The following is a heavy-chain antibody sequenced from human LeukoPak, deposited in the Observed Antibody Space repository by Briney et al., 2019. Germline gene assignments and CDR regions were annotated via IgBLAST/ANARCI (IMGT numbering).Heavy chain of an antibody. V-gene: IGHV4-59*01. CDR1: GDSINNYY. J-gene: IGHJ4*02. CDR3: ARSGGKYQGLAFDY. Sequence: SETLSLTCTVSGDSINNYYWSWIRQSPGKGLEWLGYIYYTGSTDYNPSPKTRVTISVDTSKHKVSLRLSTVTAADTALYYCARSGGKYQGLAFDYWGQGALVTVSS. D-gene: IGHD2-2*01. CDR2: IYYTGST.